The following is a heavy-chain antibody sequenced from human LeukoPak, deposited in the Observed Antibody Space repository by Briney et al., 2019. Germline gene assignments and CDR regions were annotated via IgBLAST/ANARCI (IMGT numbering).Heavy chain of an antibody. J-gene: IGHJ5*02. CDR2: INHSGST. CDR1: GGSFSGYY. CDR3: AIIAAAPGNWFDP. D-gene: IGHD6-13*01. Sequence: SETLSLTCAVYGGSFSGYYWSWIRQPPGKGLEWIGEINHSGSTNYNPSLKSRVTISVDASKNQFSLKLSSVTAADTAVYYCAIIAAAPGNWFDPWGQGTLVTVSS. V-gene: IGHV4-34*01.